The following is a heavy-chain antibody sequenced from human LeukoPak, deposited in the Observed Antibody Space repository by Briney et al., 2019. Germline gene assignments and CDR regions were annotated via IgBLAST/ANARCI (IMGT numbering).Heavy chain of an antibody. V-gene: IGHV3-23*01. D-gene: IGHD5-24*01. CDR3: AKDTSLYGYNYAFDI. Sequence: GGSLRLSCAASGFTFSSYALSWVRQAPAKGLEWVSAISGSGGSTYYADSVKGRFTISRDNSKNTLYLQMNSLRAEDTAVYYCAKDTSLYGYNYAFDIWGQGTMVTVSS. CDR1: GFTFSSYA. CDR2: ISGSGGST. J-gene: IGHJ3*02.